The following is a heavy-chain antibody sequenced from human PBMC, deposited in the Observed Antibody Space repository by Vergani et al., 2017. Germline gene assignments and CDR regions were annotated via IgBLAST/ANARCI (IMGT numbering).Heavy chain of an antibody. D-gene: IGHD5-24*01. J-gene: IGHJ4*02. CDR3: GRGSDNYN. Sequence: QVQLVESGGGVVQPGGSLRLSCIASGFTFRIYGMHWVRQAPGKGLEWVSSIKNTGDSTHYADSVKGRFTISRDNSKNTLYLQMNSLRVEDTAVYYCGRGSDNYNWGQGTLVTVSS. V-gene: IGHV3-NL1*01. CDR1: GFTFRIYG. CDR2: IKNTGDST.